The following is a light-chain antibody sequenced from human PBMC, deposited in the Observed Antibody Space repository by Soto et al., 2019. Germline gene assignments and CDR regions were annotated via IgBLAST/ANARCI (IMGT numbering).Light chain of an antibody. V-gene: IGKV1D-12*01. CDR3: LQADSFPLT. CDR1: QDISTL. CDR2: DAS. J-gene: IGKJ4*01. Sequence: DIQMTQSPSSLSASIGDTVTITCRASQDISTLLAWYQQKPGKAPKLLIYDASTLESGVPSRFSGRGSGTNFTLTISSLQSEDFATYFCLQADSFPLTFGGGTKVDIK.